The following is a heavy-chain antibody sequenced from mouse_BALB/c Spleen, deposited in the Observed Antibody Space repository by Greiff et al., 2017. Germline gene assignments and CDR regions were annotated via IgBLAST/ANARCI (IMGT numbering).Heavy chain of an antibody. CDR1: GFSLTSYG. J-gene: IGHJ4*01. Sequence: VHLVESGPGLVAPSQSLSITCTVSGFSLTSYGVHWVRQPPGKGLEWLGVIWAGGSTNYNSALMSRLSISKDNSKSQVFLKMNSLQTDDTAMYYCARRDGNFCMDYWGQGTSVTVSS. CDR2: IWAGGST. V-gene: IGHV2-9*02. D-gene: IGHD2-1*01. CDR3: ARRDGNFCMDY.